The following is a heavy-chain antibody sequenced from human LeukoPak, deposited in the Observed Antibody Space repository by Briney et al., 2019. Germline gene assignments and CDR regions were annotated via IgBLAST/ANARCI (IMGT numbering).Heavy chain of an antibody. CDR2: IDPRDSYT. CDR3: ARLYKLTTLDY. D-gene: IGHD4-17*01. J-gene: IGHJ4*02. V-gene: IGHV5-10-1*01. Sequence: GESLRISGKGSGYSFTNYWITWVRQMPGKGLEWVGRIDPRDSYTSYSPSFQGHVTISADKSISTAYLQWTSLKASDTAMYYCARLYKLTTLDYWGQGTQVTVSS. CDR1: GYSFTNYW.